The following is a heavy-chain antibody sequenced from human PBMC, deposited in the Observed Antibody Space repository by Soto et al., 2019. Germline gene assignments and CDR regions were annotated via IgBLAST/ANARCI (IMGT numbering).Heavy chain of an antibody. CDR3: ARAGKSVVPAAIDY. J-gene: IGHJ4*02. V-gene: IGHV4-31*03. CDR2: IYYSGST. CDR1: GGSISSGGYY. Sequence: QVQLQESGPGLVKPSQTLSLTCTVSGGSISSGGYYWSWIREHPGKGLEWIGYIYYSGSTYYNPSLKSRVTISVDTSKNQFSLKLSSVTAADTAVYYCARAGKSVVPAAIDYWGQGTLVTVSS. D-gene: IGHD2-2*02.